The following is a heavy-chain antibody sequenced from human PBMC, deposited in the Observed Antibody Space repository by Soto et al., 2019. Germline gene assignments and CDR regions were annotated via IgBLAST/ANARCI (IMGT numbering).Heavy chain of an antibody. CDR3: AAGRQWLAFDS. J-gene: IGHJ4*02. V-gene: IGHV4-61*01. D-gene: IGHD6-19*01. CDR1: GGSVSSSSHY. Sequence: PSETLSLTCTVSGGSVSSSSHYWSWIRQPPGKGLDWIGYFWHSGSTNYSPSLKSRVTMSVDTPKTQFSLRLSSVTAADTAVYYCAAGRQWLAFDSWGQGTLVTVSS. CDR2: FWHSGST.